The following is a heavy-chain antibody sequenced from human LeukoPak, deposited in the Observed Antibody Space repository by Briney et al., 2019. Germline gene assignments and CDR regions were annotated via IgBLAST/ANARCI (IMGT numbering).Heavy chain of an antibody. V-gene: IGHV3-30*18. CDR3: AKGLTTYFDY. D-gene: IGHD4-11*01. CDR1: GFTFSSYG. Sequence: GGSLRLSCAASGFTFSSYGMHWVRQAPGKGLEWVAVISYDGSNKYYADSVKGRFTISTDNSKNTLYLQMNSQRAEDTAVYYCAKGLTTYFDYWGQGTLVTVSS. J-gene: IGHJ4*02. CDR2: ISYDGSNK.